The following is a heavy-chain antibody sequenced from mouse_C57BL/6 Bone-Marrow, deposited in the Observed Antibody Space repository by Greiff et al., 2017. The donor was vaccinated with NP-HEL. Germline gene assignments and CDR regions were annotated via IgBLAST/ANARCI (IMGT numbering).Heavy chain of an antibody. CDR2: IYPRSGNT. CDR3: ARITTVVPFAY. J-gene: IGHJ3*01. CDR1: GYTFTSYG. V-gene: IGHV1-81*01. Sequence: QVQLQHSGAELARPGASVKLSCKASGYTFTSYGISWVKQRPGQGLEWIGEIYPRSGNTYYNEKFKGKATLTADKSSSTAYMELRSLTSEDSAVYVCARITTVVPFAYWGQGTLVTVSA. D-gene: IGHD1-1*01.